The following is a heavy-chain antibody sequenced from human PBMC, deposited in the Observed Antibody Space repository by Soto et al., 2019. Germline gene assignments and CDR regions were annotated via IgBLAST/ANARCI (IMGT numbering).Heavy chain of an antibody. V-gene: IGHV3-23*01. D-gene: IGHD2-8*01. CDR2: IIDSGGST. Sequence: PGGSLRLSCAASGFTFSSCAMGWVRQAPGKGLEWVSDIIDSGGSTYYADSVKGRFTISRDNSKSTLYLQMNGLRAEDTAMYYCAKLRDFVVLPAGILDYWGPGTLVTVSS. CDR3: AKLRDFVVLPAGILDY. CDR1: GFTFSSCA. J-gene: IGHJ4*02.